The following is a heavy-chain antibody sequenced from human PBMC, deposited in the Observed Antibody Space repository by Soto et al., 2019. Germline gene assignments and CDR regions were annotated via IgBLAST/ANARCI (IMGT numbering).Heavy chain of an antibody. J-gene: IGHJ4*02. Sequence: GGSLRLSCAASGFTFNNHWVHWVRQAPGKGLVWVSRINSDGSSTTYADSVKGRFTISRDNAKNTLYLQMNSLRAEDTAVYYCARVGHSSSWYIDYWGQGTLVTVSS. CDR2: INSDGSST. CDR3: ARVGHSSSWYIDY. CDR1: GFTFNNHW. V-gene: IGHV3-74*01. D-gene: IGHD6-13*01.